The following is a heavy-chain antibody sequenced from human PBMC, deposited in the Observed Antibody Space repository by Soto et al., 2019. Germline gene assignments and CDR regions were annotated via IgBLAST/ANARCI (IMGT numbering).Heavy chain of an antibody. CDR3: ARRGSSWSSEFDY. D-gene: IGHD6-13*01. CDR2: IYYSGST. V-gene: IGHV4-39*01. CDR1: GGSISSSSYY. Sequence: QLQLQESGPGLVKPSETLSLTCTVSGGSISSSSYYWGWIRQPPGKGLEWIGSIYYSGSTYYNPSLKSRVTISVDTSKNQFSLKLSSVTAADTAVYYCARRGSSWSSEFDYWGQGTLVTVSS. J-gene: IGHJ4*02.